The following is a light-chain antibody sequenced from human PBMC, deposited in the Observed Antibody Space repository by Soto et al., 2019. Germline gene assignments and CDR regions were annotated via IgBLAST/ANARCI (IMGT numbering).Light chain of an antibody. CDR3: SSYTNKRFVV. CDR1: NNDIGGYNY. V-gene: IGLV2-14*03. Sequence: QSALTQPASVSGSPGQSITISCTGTNNDIGGYNYVSWYQQHPGKAPKLIISDVSSRPSGVSNRFSGSKSVNTASLTISGLQPEDEADYYCSSYTNKRFVVFGGGTKLTVL. J-gene: IGLJ2*01. CDR2: DVS.